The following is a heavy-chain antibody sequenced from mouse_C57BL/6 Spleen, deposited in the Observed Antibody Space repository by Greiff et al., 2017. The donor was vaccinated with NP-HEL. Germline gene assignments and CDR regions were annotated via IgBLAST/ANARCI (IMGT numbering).Heavy chain of an antibody. J-gene: IGHJ3*01. CDR3: ATLDPAWFAY. V-gene: IGHV1-52*01. CDR2: IDPSDSEP. Sequence: QVQLQQPGAELVRPGSSVKLSCKASGYTFTSYWMHWVKQRPIQGLEWIGNIDPSDSEPHYNQKFKDKATLTVDKSSSTAYMQLSSLTSEDSAVYYCATLDPAWFAYWGQGTLVTVSA. CDR1: GYTFTSYW.